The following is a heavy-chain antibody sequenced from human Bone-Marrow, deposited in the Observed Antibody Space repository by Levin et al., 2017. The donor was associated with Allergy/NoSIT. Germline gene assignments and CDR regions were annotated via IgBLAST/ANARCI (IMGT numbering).Heavy chain of an antibody. CDR3: ASSSWYFDWLLSRENWFDP. CDR2: ISSSSSYI. Sequence: GGSLRLSCAASGFTFSSYSMNWVRQAPGKGLEWVSSISSSSSYIYYADSVKGRFTISRDNAKNSLYLQMNSLRAEDTAVYYCASSSWYFDWLLSRENWFDPWGQGTLVTVSS. J-gene: IGHJ5*02. CDR1: GFTFSSYS. V-gene: IGHV3-21*01. D-gene: IGHD3-9*01.